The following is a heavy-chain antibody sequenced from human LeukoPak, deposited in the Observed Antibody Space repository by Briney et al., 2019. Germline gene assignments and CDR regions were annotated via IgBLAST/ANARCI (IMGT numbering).Heavy chain of an antibody. V-gene: IGHV3-30*04. D-gene: IGHD6-19*01. CDR3: ARGEEVQWLVPDY. J-gene: IGHJ4*02. Sequence: GGSLRLSCAASGFTFSSYAMHWVRQAPGKGLEWVAVISYDGSNKYYADSVKGRFTISRDNSKNTLYLQMNSLRAEDTAVYYYARGEEVQWLVPDYWGQGTLVTVSS. CDR1: GFTFSSYA. CDR2: ISYDGSNK.